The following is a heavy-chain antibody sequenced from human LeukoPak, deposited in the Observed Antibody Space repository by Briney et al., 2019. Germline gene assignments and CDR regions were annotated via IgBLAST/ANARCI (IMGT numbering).Heavy chain of an antibody. V-gene: IGHV3-23*01. CDR1: GFTFSTYA. CDR2: ITASGGST. D-gene: IGHD3-3*01. CDR3: AKGITSIYYHGMDV. J-gene: IGHJ6*02. Sequence: GGSLRLSCAASGFTFSTYAMSWVRQAPGKGLEWVSSITASGGSTYYADSVKGRFTISRDNSKNTLYLQMNSLRAEDTAVYYCAKGITSIYYHGMDVWAQGTTVTVSS.